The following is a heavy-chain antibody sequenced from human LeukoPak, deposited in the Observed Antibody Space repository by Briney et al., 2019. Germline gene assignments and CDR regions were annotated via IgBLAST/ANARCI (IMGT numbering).Heavy chain of an antibody. CDR3: ARGSLQRGYSYGYTS. CDR2: ISSSSYI. D-gene: IGHD5-18*01. Sequence: GGSLRLSCAASGFTFSSYSMNWVRQAPGKGLEWVSSISSSSYIYYADSVKGRFTISRDNAKNSLYLQMNSLRAEDTAAYYCARGSLQRGYSYGYTSWGQGTLVTVSS. V-gene: IGHV3-21*01. J-gene: IGHJ4*02. CDR1: GFTFSSYS.